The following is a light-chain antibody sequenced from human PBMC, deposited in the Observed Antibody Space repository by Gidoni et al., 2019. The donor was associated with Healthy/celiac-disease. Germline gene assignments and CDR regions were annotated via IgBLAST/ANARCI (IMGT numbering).Light chain of an antibody. CDR1: QGISSY. CDR3: QQLNSYLYT. Sequence: DIQLTHSPSFLSASVGDRVTITCRASQGISSYLAWYQHKPGKAPKLLIYAASTLQSGVPSRFGGGGTGTEFTLTISSLQPEDYTTYYCQQLNSYLYTFXQXTKLEIK. V-gene: IGKV1-9*01. J-gene: IGKJ2*01. CDR2: AAS.